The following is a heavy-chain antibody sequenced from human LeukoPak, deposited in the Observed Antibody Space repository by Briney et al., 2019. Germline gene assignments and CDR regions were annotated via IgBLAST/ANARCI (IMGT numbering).Heavy chain of an antibody. CDR1: GFTFSTYA. V-gene: IGHV3-64*02. Sequence: GSLRLSCAASGFTFSTYAMHWVRQAPGKGLEYVSAIGTNGAGTYYADSVKGRFAISRDNSKNTLFLQMGSLRADDMAVYYCARWGSTSCYDYWGQGTLVTVSS. CDR3: ARWGSTSCYDY. CDR2: IGTNGAGT. J-gene: IGHJ4*02. D-gene: IGHD2-2*01.